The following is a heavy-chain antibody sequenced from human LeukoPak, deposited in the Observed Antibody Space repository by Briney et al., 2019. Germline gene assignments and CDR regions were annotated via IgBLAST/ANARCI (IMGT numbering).Heavy chain of an antibody. J-gene: IGHJ5*02. Sequence: SETLSLTCAVYGGSFSGYYWSWIRQPPGKGLEWIGEINHSGSTNYNPSLKSRVTISVDTSKNQFSLKLSSVTATDTAVYYCARGIGYSSSWYRRNWFDPWGQGTLVTVSS. D-gene: IGHD6-13*01. CDR2: INHSGST. CDR3: ARGIGYSSSWYRRNWFDP. CDR1: GGSFSGYY. V-gene: IGHV4-34*01.